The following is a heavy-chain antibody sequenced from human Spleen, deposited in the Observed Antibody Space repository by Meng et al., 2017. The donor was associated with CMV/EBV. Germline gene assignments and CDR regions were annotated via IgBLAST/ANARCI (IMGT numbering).Heavy chain of an antibody. CDR3: AKAREWFGESLDH. V-gene: IGHV3-23*01. CDR2: LSVGGGGT. J-gene: IGHJ4*02. Sequence: GESLKISCAASGFTFSSYWMHWVRQAPGRGLEWVSALSVGGGGTYYADSVKGRFTISGDNSKNTLYLQMNSLRVEDTAVYYCAKAREWFGESLDHWGQGTLVTVSS. CDR1: GFTFSSYW. D-gene: IGHD3-10*01.